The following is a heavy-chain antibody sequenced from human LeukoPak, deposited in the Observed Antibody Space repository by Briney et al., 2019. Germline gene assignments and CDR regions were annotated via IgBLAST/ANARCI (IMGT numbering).Heavy chain of an antibody. CDR3: ARDKKGTSCYDY. J-gene: IGHJ4*02. CDR2: IYYSGST. V-gene: IGHV4-59*01. CDR1: SGSMTDAC. Sequence: PSETLSLTCTVSSGSMTDACWSWFRQAPGKGLEWIGYIYYSGSTNYNPSLKSRVTISVDTSKNQFSLKLSSVTAADTAVYYCARDKKGTSCYDYWGQGTLLTVSS. D-gene: IGHD2-2*01.